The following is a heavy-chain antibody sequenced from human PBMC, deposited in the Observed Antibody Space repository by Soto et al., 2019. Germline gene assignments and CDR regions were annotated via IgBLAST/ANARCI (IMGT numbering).Heavy chain of an antibody. CDR2: INTYQNNT. J-gene: IGHJ6*02. D-gene: IGHD3-10*01. CDR1: DYIFRSYS. Sequence: ASVKLSCKPSDYIFRSYSISWVRQAPGQEREWMGWINTYQNNTNYIQKIQDRVTMTADTSTSTAYRELRSLRSDDTAVYYCARDQKRRSGFPNSFFCYGMDVWGQGTTVTVSS. V-gene: IGHV1-18*01. CDR3: ARDQKRRSGFPNSFFCYGMDV.